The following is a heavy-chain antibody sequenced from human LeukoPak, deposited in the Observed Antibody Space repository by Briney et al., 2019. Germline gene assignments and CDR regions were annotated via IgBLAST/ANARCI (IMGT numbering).Heavy chain of an antibody. Sequence: GGSLRLSCAASGFTFSSYWMHWVRQAPGKGLVWVSRINSDGSSTSYADSVKGRFTISRDNAKNTLYLQMSSLRAEDTAVYYCARRGDGYNIDYWGRGTLVTVSS. CDR3: ARRGDGYNIDY. CDR1: GFTFSSYW. J-gene: IGHJ4*02. CDR2: INSDGSST. V-gene: IGHV3-74*01. D-gene: IGHD5-24*01.